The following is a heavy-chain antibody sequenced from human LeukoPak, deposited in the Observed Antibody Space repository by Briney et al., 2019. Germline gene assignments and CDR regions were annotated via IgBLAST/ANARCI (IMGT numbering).Heavy chain of an antibody. V-gene: IGHV3-30*18. J-gene: IGHJ6*02. D-gene: IGHD1-26*01. Sequence: GGSLRLSCKVSGFTFNTYWMHWVRQAPGKGLEWVAVLSYDGSGRYFADSVQGRFTISRDNSKNTLYLQMNSLRPEDTAVYYCAKKGSDGMDVWGQGTTVTVSS. CDR2: LSYDGSGR. CDR1: GFTFNTYW. CDR3: AKKGSDGMDV.